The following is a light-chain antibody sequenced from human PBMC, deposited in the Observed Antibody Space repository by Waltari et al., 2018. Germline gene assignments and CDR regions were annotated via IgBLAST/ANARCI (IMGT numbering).Light chain of an antibody. CDR1: QSVTNS. CDR2: SAS. Sequence: EIVLTQSPDTLSLSPGERATLSCRASQSVTNSLAWYQQKPGQAPRLLIYSASNRATGVPTRFSGSGSVTDFTLTISSLEPEDFAVYYCQQRSNWPRTFGQGTKVEIK. CDR3: QQRSNWPRT. J-gene: IGKJ1*01. V-gene: IGKV3-11*01.